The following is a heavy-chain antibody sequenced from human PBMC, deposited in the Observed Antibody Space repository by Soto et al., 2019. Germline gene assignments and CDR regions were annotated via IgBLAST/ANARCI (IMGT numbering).Heavy chain of an antibody. Sequence: FLRLSCVASGFTFSSYGMHWVRQAPGKGLEWVAVMSYDGSHEYYADSVKGRFTISRDNSKTILYLQMNSLRLEDTAVYYCAKGSVLRVVEAPLAILGGVDVWGQGAMVTVYS. D-gene: IGHD2-8*01. V-gene: IGHV3-33*06. CDR3: AKGSVLRVVEAPLAILGGVDV. CDR2: MSYDGSHE. J-gene: IGHJ6*02. CDR1: GFTFSSYG.